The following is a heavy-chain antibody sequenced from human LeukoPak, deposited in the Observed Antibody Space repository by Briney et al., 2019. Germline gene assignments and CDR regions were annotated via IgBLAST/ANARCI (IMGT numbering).Heavy chain of an antibody. Sequence: GGSLRLSCAASGFTFSSYAMSWVRQAPGKGLEWVSAISGSGGSTYYADSVKGRFTISRDNSKNTLYLQMNSLRAEDTAVDYCAKDCSSTSCYSPKYWGQGTLVTVSS. J-gene: IGHJ4*02. V-gene: IGHV3-23*01. CDR3: AKDCSSTSCYSPKY. CDR2: ISGSGGST. D-gene: IGHD2-2*01. CDR1: GFTFSSYA.